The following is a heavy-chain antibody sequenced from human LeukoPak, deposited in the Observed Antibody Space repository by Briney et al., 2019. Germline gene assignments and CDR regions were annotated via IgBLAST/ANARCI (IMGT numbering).Heavy chain of an antibody. CDR2: IYYSGST. Sequence: SETLSLTCAVSGGSITSYYWSWIRQPPGKGLEWIGYIYYSGSTNYNPSLKSRVTISVDTSKNQFSLKLSSVTAADTAVYYCAGRLWRRDGYNLSAFDIWGQGTMVTVSS. CDR3: AGRLWRRDGYNLSAFDI. J-gene: IGHJ3*02. CDR1: GGSITSYY. V-gene: IGHV4-59*01. D-gene: IGHD5-24*01.